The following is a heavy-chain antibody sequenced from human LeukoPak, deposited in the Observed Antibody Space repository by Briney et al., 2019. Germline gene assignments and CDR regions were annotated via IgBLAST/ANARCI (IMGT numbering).Heavy chain of an antibody. Sequence: ASVKVSCKASGYTFTSYAMHWVRQAPGQRLEWMGWINAGNGNTKYSQKFQGRVTITRDTSASTAYMELSSLRSEDTAVYYCARGKAARPGALGPFDYWGQGTLVTVSS. CDR3: ARGKAARPGALGPFDY. CDR1: GYTFTSYA. D-gene: IGHD6-6*01. V-gene: IGHV1-3*01. J-gene: IGHJ4*02. CDR2: INAGNGNT.